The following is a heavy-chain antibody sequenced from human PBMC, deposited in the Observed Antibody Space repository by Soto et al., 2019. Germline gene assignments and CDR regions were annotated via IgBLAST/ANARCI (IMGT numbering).Heavy chain of an antibody. CDR2: IYDSGST. CDR1: GDSLSSGGYY. CDR3: ARGYSSSRIGDY. Sequence: QVQLQESGPGLVKPSQTLSLTCTVSGDSLSSGGYYWSWIRQHPGKGLEWIGYIYDSGSTYYSPSLKSRVTISVDSSKNQFSLKMSSVTAADTAVCYCARGYSSSRIGDYWGQGTLVTVSS. J-gene: IGHJ4*02. D-gene: IGHD6-13*01. V-gene: IGHV4-31*03.